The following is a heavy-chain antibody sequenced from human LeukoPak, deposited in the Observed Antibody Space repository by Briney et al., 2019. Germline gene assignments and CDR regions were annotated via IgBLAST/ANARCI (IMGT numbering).Heavy chain of an antibody. D-gene: IGHD3-10*01. V-gene: IGHV3-23*01. CDR1: GFTVSNNY. CDR2: ISGTGGST. CDR3: AKDADYFGSGSSLDY. J-gene: IGHJ4*02. Sequence: GGSLRLSCAASGFTVSNNYMTWVRQAPGKGLEWVSYISGTGGSTNYADSVKGRFTISRDNSKNTLYLQMNSLRSEDTAVYYCAKDADYFGSGSSLDYWGQGTLVTVFS.